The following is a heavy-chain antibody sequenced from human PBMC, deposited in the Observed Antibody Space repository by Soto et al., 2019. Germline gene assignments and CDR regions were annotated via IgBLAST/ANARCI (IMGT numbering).Heavy chain of an antibody. CDR2: IAYDGSNR. CDR1: GFTFNIDG. V-gene: IGHV3-30*18. J-gene: IGHJ4*02. Sequence: QVQLVEFGGGVVQPGRSLRLSCAASGFTFNIDGMHWVRQAPGKGLEWVSVIAYDGSNRYYADSVKGRFTISRDNSKNTLYLQMNSLRPEDTAVYYCAKDGGTGKYYDYWGQGTLVTVSS. D-gene: IGHD2-8*02. CDR3: AKDGGTGKYYDY.